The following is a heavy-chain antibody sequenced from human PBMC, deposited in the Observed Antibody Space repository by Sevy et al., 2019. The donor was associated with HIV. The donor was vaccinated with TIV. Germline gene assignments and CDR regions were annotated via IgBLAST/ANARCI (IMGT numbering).Heavy chain of an antibody. CDR1: GFTFSSYE. Sequence: GGSLRLSCAASGFTFSSYEMNWVRQAPGKGLEWVSYLSSSGSTIYYADSVKGRFTISRDNAKNSLYLQMNSLRAEDTAVYYCARAPKSQYYFDYWGQGTLVTVSS. V-gene: IGHV3-48*03. CDR2: LSSSGSTI. CDR3: ARAPKSQYYFDY. J-gene: IGHJ4*02.